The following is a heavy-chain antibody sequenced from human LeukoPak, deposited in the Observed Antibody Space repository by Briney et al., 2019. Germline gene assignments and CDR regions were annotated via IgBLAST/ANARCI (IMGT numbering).Heavy chain of an antibody. CDR1: GYTFTSYY. J-gene: IGHJ4*02. V-gene: IGHV1-46*01. CDR3: ARGLPAGNQPLFDY. CDR2: INSGGGTT. Sequence: ASVKVSCKASGYTFTSYYIHWVRQAPGQGLEWMGIINSGGGTTSYAQKFQGRVTVTRDTSTSTVYMELSSLRSEDTAVYYCARGLPAGNQPLFDYWGQGTLVTVSS. D-gene: IGHD2-2*01.